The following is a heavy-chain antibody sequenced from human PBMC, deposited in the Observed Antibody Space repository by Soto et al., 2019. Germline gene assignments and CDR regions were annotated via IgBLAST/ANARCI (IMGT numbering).Heavy chain of an antibody. CDR1: GGTFSSYA. D-gene: IGHD3-10*01. V-gene: IGHV1-69*13. J-gene: IGHJ6*02. Sequence: SVKVSCKASGGTFSSYAISWVRQAPGQGLEWMGGIIPIFGTANYAQKFQGRVTITADESTSTAYMELSSLRSEDKAVYYCARDYYGSGSQHYYYYYGMDVWGQGTTVTVSS. CDR2: IIPIFGTA. CDR3: ARDYYGSGSQHYYYYYGMDV.